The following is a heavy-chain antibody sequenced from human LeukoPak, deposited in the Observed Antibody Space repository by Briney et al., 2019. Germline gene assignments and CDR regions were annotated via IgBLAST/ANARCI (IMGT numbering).Heavy chain of an antibody. D-gene: IGHD6-13*01. CDR2: IYYSGST. V-gene: IGHV4-59*11. CDR3: ARDKKGSSWYTPYYYYYMDV. Sequence: PSETLSLTCTVSGGSISSHYWSWIRQPPGNGLEWIGSIYYSGSTNYHPSLKSRVTISVDTSKNQFSLKLSSVTAADTAVYYCARDKKGSSWYTPYYYYYMDVWGKGTTVTVSS. J-gene: IGHJ6*03. CDR1: GGSISSHY.